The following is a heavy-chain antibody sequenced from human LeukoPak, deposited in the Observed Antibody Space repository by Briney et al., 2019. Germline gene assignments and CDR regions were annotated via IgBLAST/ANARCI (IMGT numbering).Heavy chain of an antibody. Sequence: GGSLRLSCAASGFTFSSYAMTWVRQAPGKGLEWVSGISSSGGTTYHADSVKGRFTISRDNSKNTLYLQMNSLRAEDMALYYCAKDAKGGSYFYYFDYWGQGTLVTVSS. CDR1: GFTFSSYA. CDR3: AKDAKGGSYFYYFDY. CDR2: ISSSGGTT. V-gene: IGHV3-23*01. J-gene: IGHJ4*02. D-gene: IGHD1-26*01.